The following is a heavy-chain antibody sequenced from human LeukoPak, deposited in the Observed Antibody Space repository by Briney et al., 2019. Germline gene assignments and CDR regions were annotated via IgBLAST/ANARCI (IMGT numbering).Heavy chain of an antibody. CDR1: GFTFSSYA. Sequence: GGSLRLSYAASGFTFSSYAMRWVRQAPGRGLEWASTISGSGDSTYYADSVKGRFTISRDNSKNTLYLQMNSLRPEDTAVYYCPKGCASTSCYTSEYWGQGTLVTVSS. CDR3: PKGCASTSCYTSEY. J-gene: IGHJ4*02. V-gene: IGHV3-23*01. D-gene: IGHD2-2*02. CDR2: ISGSGDST.